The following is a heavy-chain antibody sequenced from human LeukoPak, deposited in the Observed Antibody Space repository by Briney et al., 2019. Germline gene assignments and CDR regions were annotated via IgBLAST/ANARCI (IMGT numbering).Heavy chain of an antibody. CDR1: RFTFSSPT. CDR3: ARDSSPPPYYDILTGYYRAPGAAFDY. CDR2: IVVGSGYT. Sequence: AVKVSCMASRFTFSSPTVQWVRQAGGQRLEGIGWIVVGSGYTNYAQKLQGRVTMTTDTSTSTAYMELRSLRSDDTAVYYCARDSSPPPYYDILTGYYRAPGAAFDYWGQGTLVTVSS. J-gene: IGHJ4*02. D-gene: IGHD3-9*01. V-gene: IGHV1-58*01.